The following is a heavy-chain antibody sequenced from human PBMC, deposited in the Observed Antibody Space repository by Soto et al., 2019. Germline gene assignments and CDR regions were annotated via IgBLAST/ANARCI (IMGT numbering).Heavy chain of an antibody. D-gene: IGHD2-8*01. V-gene: IGHV1-3*01. Sequence: QVQFVQSGAEVKKPGASVRLSCKPSGYALPNYSIQWVRQAAGQGLQWLGWINPGTGYIEYSQRFQRRLTLSKNNPASTFYMDLTSLTSEDTAVYFCTRDLNGGNPFDYWRQGTLVTVSS. J-gene: IGHJ4*02. CDR1: GYALPNYS. CDR3: TRDLNGGNPFDY. CDR2: INPGTGYI.